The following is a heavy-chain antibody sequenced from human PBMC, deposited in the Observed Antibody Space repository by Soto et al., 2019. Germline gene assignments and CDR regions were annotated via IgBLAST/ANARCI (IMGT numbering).Heavy chain of an antibody. CDR2: IYYSGST. J-gene: IGHJ5*02. D-gene: IGHD3-10*01. CDR3: ARGFLTKRSDNWSDP. CDR1: GGSVSSGSYY. V-gene: IGHV4-31*03. Sequence: PSETLSLTCPVSGGSVSSGSYYWSWIRQHPGKGLEWIGYIYYSGSTYYNPSLKSRVTISVDTSKNQFSLKLSSVTAADAAVYYCARGFLTKRSDNWSDPSGQGTLVTVSS.